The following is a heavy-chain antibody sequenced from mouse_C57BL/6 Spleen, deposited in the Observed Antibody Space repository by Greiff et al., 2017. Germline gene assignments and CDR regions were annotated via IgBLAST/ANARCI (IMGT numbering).Heavy chain of an antibody. D-gene: IGHD1-1*01. Sequence: VKLQESGPELVKPGASVKISCKASGYAFSSSWMNWVKQRPGKGLEWIGRLYPGDGDTNYNGKFKGKATLTADKSSSTAYMQLSSLTSEDSAVYFCARSENYYGSSFPYYFDYWGQGTTLTVSS. J-gene: IGHJ2*01. CDR2: LYPGDGDT. V-gene: IGHV1-82*01. CDR3: ARSENYYGSSFPYYFDY. CDR1: GYAFSSSW.